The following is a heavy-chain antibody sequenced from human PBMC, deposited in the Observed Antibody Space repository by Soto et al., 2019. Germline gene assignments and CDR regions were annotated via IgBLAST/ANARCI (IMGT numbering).Heavy chain of an antibody. Sequence: EVQVVESGGGLIQPGGSLRLSCEVSGFSVTANYMSWVRQAPGKGLEWVSVIYSGGSTYYIDFVKGRFSISRDISKNTLYLQMNRLRAEDTAVYYCHGYGYWGQGTLVTVSS. J-gene: IGHJ4*02. D-gene: IGHD5-12*01. V-gene: IGHV3-53*01. CDR2: IYSGGST. CDR1: GFSVTANY. CDR3: HGYGY.